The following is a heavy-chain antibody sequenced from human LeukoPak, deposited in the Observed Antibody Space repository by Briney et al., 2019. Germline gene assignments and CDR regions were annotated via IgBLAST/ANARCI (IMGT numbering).Heavy chain of an antibody. D-gene: IGHD3-16*01. CDR2: IRYDGSNK. CDR1: GFTFISYG. J-gene: IGHJ4*02. Sequence: GGALRLSCAASGFTFISYGMHGVRQAPGKGGEWVTFIRYDGSNKYYADSVKGRFTISRDNSKNTLYLQMNSLRAEDTAVYYCARDMGGLRFAFDYWGQGTLVTVSS. CDR3: ARDMGGLRFAFDY. V-gene: IGHV3-30*02.